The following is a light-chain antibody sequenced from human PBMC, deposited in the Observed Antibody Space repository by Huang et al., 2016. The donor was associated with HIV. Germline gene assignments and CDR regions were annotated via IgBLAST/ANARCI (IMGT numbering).Light chain of an antibody. CDR2: DAT. Sequence: EIVLTLSPASLSLSPGEIAMFPCGASQSVGSRYLAWFQQKPGLPPRLLIYDATVRVPGIPDRFSGGGSGTDFTLTISRLEPEDFAVYYCQQYGSSSYTFGQGTKLEIK. CDR3: QQYGSSSYT. CDR1: QSVGSRY. J-gene: IGKJ2*01. V-gene: IGKV3D-20*01.